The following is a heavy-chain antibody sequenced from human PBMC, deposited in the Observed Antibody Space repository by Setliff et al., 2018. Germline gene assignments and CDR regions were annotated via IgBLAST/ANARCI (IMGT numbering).Heavy chain of an antibody. J-gene: IGHJ5*02. CDR3: TLANCDANCAGLNWFDP. CDR1: GGSLRNNF. D-gene: IGHD2-21*02. CDR2: IRSKTDGGTT. Sequence: KTSETLSLTCTVSGGSLRNNFWGWVRQAPGKGLEWVGRIRSKTDGGTTDYAAPVKGRYTISRDDSKNTMYLQMNSLKTEDTAVYYCTLANCDANCAGLNWFDPWGQGTLVTVSS. V-gene: IGHV3-15*07.